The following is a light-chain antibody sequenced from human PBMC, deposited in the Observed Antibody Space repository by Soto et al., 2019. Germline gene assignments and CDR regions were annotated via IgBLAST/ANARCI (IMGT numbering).Light chain of an antibody. Sequence: DIQMTQSPPSLSASVGDRVTISCRASQSISDYLNWYQQKPGKAPKLLIYSASSLQSGVPSRFSGSGSGTDFTLTIISLQPEDFATYYCPQSFSTPRYTFGPGTKVDI. J-gene: IGKJ3*01. CDR2: SAS. CDR3: PQSFSTPRYT. CDR1: QSISDY. V-gene: IGKV1-39*01.